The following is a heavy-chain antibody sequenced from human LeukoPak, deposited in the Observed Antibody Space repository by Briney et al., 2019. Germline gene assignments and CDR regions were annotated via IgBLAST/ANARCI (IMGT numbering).Heavy chain of an antibody. CDR3: AELGITMIGGV. Sequence: GGSLRLSCAAPGFTFNTYSMNSVRQAPGKGLEWVSSINSGSTYKYYADSVKGRFTVSRDNAKNSLYLQMNSLRAEDTAVYYCAELGITMIGGVWGKGTTVTISS. J-gene: IGHJ6*04. CDR2: INSGSTYK. V-gene: IGHV3-21*01. D-gene: IGHD3-10*02. CDR1: GFTFNTYS.